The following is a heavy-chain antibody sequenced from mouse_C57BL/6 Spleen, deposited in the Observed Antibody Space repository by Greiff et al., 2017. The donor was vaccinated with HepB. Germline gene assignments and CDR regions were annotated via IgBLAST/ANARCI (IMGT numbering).Heavy chain of an antibody. J-gene: IGHJ4*01. CDR3: AREGNGYDDAMDY. V-gene: IGHV1-50*01. CDR1: GYTFTSYW. D-gene: IGHD2-2*01. CDR2: IDPSDSYT. Sequence: VQLQQPGAELVKPGASVKLSCKASGYTFTSYWMQWVKQRPGQGLEWIGEIDPSDSYTNYNQKFKGKATLTVDTSSSTAYMQLSSLTSEDSAVYYCAREGNGYDDAMDYWGQGTSVTVSS.